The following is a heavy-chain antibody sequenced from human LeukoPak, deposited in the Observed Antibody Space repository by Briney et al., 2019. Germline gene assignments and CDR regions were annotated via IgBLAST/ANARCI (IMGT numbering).Heavy chain of an antibody. Sequence: GGSLRLSCAASGFTFSSYGMHWVRQAPGKGLEWVSYISSSGSTIYYADSVKGRFTISRDNAKNSLYLQMNSLRAEDTAVYYCARDDNWFDPWGQGTLVTVSS. CDR3: ARDDNWFDP. J-gene: IGHJ5*02. V-gene: IGHV3-48*04. CDR1: GFTFSSYG. CDR2: ISSSGSTI.